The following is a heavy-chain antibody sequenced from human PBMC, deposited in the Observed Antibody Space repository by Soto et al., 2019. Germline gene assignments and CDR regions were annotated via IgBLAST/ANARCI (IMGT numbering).Heavy chain of an antibody. Sequence: QVQLVESGGGVVQPGRSLRLSCAASGFTFSSYGMDWVRQAPGKGLEWVAVIWYDGSNKYYADSVKGRFTISRDNSKNTLYLQMNSLRAEDTAVYYCARGGYSGYDPNYYYYGMDVWGQGTTVTVSS. J-gene: IGHJ6*02. CDR1: GFTFSSYG. CDR3: ARGGYSGYDPNYYYYGMDV. D-gene: IGHD5-12*01. V-gene: IGHV3-33*01. CDR2: IWYDGSNK.